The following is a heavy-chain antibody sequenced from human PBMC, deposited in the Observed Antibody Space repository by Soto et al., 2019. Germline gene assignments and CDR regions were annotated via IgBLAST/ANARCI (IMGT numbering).Heavy chain of an antibody. CDR3: ARVIDIVATRGNDFDI. Sequence: SETLSLTCAVSGGSISSSNWWSWVRQPPGKGLEWIGEIYHSGSTNYNPSLKSRVTISVDTSKNQFSLKLSSVTAADTAVYYCARVIDIVATRGNDFDIWGQGTMVTVSS. CDR2: IYHSGST. D-gene: IGHD5-12*01. J-gene: IGHJ3*02. CDR1: GGSISSSNW. V-gene: IGHV4-4*02.